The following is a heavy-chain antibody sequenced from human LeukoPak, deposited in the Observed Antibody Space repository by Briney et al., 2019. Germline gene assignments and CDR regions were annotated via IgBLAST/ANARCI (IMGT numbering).Heavy chain of an antibody. CDR3: ARLLGGDFDY. CDR2: IYYSGST. J-gene: IGHJ4*02. D-gene: IGHD2-15*01. Sequence: PSETLSLTCTVSGGSISSYYWSWIQQPPGKGLEWIGYIYYSGSTNYNPSLKSRVTISVDTSKNQFSLKLSSVTAADTAVYYCARLLGGDFDYWGQGTLVTVSS. CDR1: GGSISSYY. V-gene: IGHV4-59*08.